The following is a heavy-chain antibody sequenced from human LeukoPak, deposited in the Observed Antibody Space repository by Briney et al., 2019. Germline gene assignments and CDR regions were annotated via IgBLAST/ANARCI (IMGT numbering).Heavy chain of an antibody. CDR1: GFTFSSYW. Sequence: GGSLRLSCAASGFTFSSYWMSWVRQAPGKGLEWVSAISGSGGSTYYADSVKGRFTISRDNSKNTLYLQMNSLRAEDTAVYYCAKTKYSYGDTSFIFDYWGQGTLVTVSS. D-gene: IGHD5-18*01. V-gene: IGHV3-23*01. CDR3: AKTKYSYGDTSFIFDY. J-gene: IGHJ4*02. CDR2: ISGSGGST.